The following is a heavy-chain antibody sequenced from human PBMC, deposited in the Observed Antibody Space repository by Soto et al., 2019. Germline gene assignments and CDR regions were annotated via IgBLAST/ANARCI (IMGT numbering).Heavy chain of an antibody. Sequence: EVQLVESGGGLVKPGGSLRLSCAASGFTFSNAWMSWVRQAPGKGLEWVGRIKSKTDGGTTDYAAPVKGRFTISRDDSKNTLYLQMNSLKTEDTAVDYCTTGVRYFDWLPYPFDYWGQGTLVTVSS. CDR2: IKSKTDGGTT. CDR3: TTGVRYFDWLPYPFDY. V-gene: IGHV3-15*01. CDR1: GFTFSNAW. D-gene: IGHD3-9*01. J-gene: IGHJ4*02.